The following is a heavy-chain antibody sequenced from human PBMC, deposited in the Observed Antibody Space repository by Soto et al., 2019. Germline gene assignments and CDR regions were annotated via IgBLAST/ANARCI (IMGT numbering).Heavy chain of an antibody. Sequence: XESLKITCKGSGYSLSNYCLAWVRQMPGKGLEWMGIFYSGDSDTRYSPSFQGQVVISGDKSINTAYLQWTSLKASDTAMYYCARGSSGFYDYWGQGSLVTVSS. D-gene: IGHD6-19*01. J-gene: IGHJ4*02. CDR3: ARGSSGFYDY. CDR2: FYSGDSDT. CDR1: GYSLSNYC. V-gene: IGHV5-51*01.